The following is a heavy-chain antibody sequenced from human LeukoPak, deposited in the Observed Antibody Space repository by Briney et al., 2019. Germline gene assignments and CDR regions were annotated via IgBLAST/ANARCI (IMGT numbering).Heavy chain of an antibody. J-gene: IGHJ4*02. D-gene: IGHD3-22*01. V-gene: IGHV1-69*04. CDR3: ARDQYYYDSSGREGYYFDY. CDR1: GGTFSSYA. Sequence: SVKVSCKASGGTFSSYAISWVRQAPGQGLEWMGRIIPILRIANYAQKFQGRVTITADKSTSTAYMELSSLRSEDTAVYYCARDQYYYDSSGREGYYFDYWGQGTLVTVSS. CDR2: IIPILRIA.